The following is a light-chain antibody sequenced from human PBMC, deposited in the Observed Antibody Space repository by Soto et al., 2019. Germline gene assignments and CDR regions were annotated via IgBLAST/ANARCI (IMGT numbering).Light chain of an antibody. CDR3: QQYNSLRYT. V-gene: IGKV1-5*01. CDR1: QSISSW. J-gene: IGKJ2*01. CDR2: DAS. Sequence: DIQMTQSPSTLSASVGDRVTITCRASQSISSWLAWYQQKPGKAPKLLIYDASSLESGVPSRFSGSGSGTEFTLTISSXQPDDFATYYCQQYNSLRYTFGQGTKVDIK.